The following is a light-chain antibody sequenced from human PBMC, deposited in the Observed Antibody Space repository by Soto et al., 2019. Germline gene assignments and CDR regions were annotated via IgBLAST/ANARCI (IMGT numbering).Light chain of an antibody. Sequence: QSALTQPASVSGSPGQSITISCTGTSSDVGGYNYVSWYQQHPGKAPKLMIYDVSNRPSGVSNRFSGSKSGNTASLTISGLQAEDEADYYCSSYTSITTVVFGGGTKDTVL. J-gene: IGLJ2*01. V-gene: IGLV2-14*01. CDR1: SSDVGGYNY. CDR2: DVS. CDR3: SSYTSITTVV.